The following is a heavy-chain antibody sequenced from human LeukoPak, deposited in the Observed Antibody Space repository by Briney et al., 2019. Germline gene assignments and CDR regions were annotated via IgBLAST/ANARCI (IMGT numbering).Heavy chain of an antibody. V-gene: IGHV3-23*01. CDR1: GFTFSSYA. Sequence: AGGSLRLSCAASGFTFSSYAMSWVRQAPGKGLEWVSAISGSGGSTYYADSVKGRFTISRDNSKNTLYLQMNSLRAEDTAVYYCAKDSSSSNYYYGMDVWGQGTTVTVS. J-gene: IGHJ6*02. CDR3: AKDSSSSNYYYGMDV. D-gene: IGHD2-2*01. CDR2: ISGSGGST.